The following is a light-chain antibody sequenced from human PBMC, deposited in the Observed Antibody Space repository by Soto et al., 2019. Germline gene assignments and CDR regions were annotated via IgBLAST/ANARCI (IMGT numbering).Light chain of an antibody. V-gene: IGKV3D-20*01. Sequence: EIMLKQSPATLSLSPGERVTLYCGASPSVSSNSIAWYQPPPSLAPSLLNYEASNRATGIPDRFSGSASGTDFTLTISRLAPEDSAVYYCQQYGSSPTFGQGTKVDI. CDR1: PSVSSNS. CDR3: QQYGSSPT. CDR2: EAS. J-gene: IGKJ1*01.